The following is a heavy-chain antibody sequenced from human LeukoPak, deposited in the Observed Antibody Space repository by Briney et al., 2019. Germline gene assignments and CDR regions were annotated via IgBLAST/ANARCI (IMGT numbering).Heavy chain of an antibody. V-gene: IGHV1-69*01. Sequence: GSSVKVSCKASGGTFSNYAISWVRQAPGQGLEWMGGIIPIFDTANYAQKFQGRVTITADESTTTAYMELSSLRSEDTAVYYCARIIAVADPYKDYWGQGTLVTVSS. CDR1: GGTFSNYA. CDR2: IIPIFDTA. J-gene: IGHJ4*02. CDR3: ARIIAVADPYKDY. D-gene: IGHD6-19*01.